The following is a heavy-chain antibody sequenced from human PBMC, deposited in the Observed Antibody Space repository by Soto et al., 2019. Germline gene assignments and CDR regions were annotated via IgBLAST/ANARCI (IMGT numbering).Heavy chain of an antibody. Sequence: SETLSLTCTVSGASITQYYWNWIRQSPGKGLEWIVSVSSTGSTVFNPSLTSRVTVSVDTSKNQFSLQLNSVTAADTAVYYCANFNWYFDLWGRGTLVTVSS. J-gene: IGHJ2*01. V-gene: IGHV4-59*01. CDR3: ANFNWYFDL. CDR1: GASITQYY. CDR2: VSSTGST.